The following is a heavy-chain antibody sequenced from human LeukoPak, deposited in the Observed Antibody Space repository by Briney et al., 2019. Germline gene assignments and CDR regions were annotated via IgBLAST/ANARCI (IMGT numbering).Heavy chain of an antibody. D-gene: IGHD6-13*01. CDR3: ARAGYSSSWYDSNYYYYMDV. V-gene: IGHV4-4*07. J-gene: IGHJ6*03. CDR1: GGSISSYY. Sequence: SETLSLTCTVSGGSISSYYWSWIRQPAGKGLEWIARIYTSGSTTYNPSLKSRVTMSVDTSKNQFSLKLSSVTAADTAVYYCARAGYSSSWYDSNYYYYMDVWGKGTTVTISS. CDR2: IYTSGST.